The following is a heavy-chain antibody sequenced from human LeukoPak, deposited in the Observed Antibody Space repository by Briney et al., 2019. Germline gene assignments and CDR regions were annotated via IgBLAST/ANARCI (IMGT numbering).Heavy chain of an antibody. Sequence: SETLSLTCAVYGGSFSGYYWSWIRQPPGKGLELIGEINHSGSTNYNPPLKSRVTISVDTSKNQFSLKLSSVTAADTAVYYCARRRLYSSSSILDYWGQGTLVTVSS. CDR1: GGSFSGYY. D-gene: IGHD6-6*01. CDR2: INHSGST. J-gene: IGHJ4*02. V-gene: IGHV4-34*01. CDR3: ARRRLYSSSSILDY.